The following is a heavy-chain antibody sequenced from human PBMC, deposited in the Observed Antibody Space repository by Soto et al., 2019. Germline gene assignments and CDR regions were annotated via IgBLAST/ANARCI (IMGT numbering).Heavy chain of an antibody. D-gene: IGHD3-22*01. V-gene: IGHV1-69*13. CDR1: GGTFSSYA. CDR3: ARDMHAYYYDSSGYP. CDR2: IIPIFGTA. J-gene: IGHJ4*02. Sequence: VASVKVSCKASGGTFSSYAISWVRQAPGQGLEWMGGIIPIFGTANYAQKFQGRVTITADESTSTAYMELSSLRSEDTAVYYCARDMHAYYYDSSGYPWGQGTLVTVSS.